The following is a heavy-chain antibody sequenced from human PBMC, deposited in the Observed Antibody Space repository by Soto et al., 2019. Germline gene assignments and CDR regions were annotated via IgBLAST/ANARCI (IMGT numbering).Heavy chain of an antibody. CDR1: GGSISSGGYY. CDR3: ARLHRPDYYYMDG. Sequence: SETLSLTCTVSGGSISSGGYYWSWIRQHPGKGLEWIGYIYYSGSTYYNPSLKSRVTISVDTSKNQFSLKLSSVTAADTAVYYCARLHRPDYYYMDGWGKGTTVTVSS. CDR2: IYYSGST. J-gene: IGHJ6*03. V-gene: IGHV4-31*03.